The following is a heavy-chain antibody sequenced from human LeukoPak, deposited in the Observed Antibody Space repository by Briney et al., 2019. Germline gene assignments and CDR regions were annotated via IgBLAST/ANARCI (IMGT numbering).Heavy chain of an antibody. D-gene: IGHD1-26*01. CDR1: GGSFSGYY. CDR2: INHSGST. Sequence: PSETLSLTCAVYGGSFSGYYWSWIRQPPGKGLEWIGEINHSGSTNYNPSLKGRVTISVDTSKNQFSLKLSSVTAADTAVYYCARGERSRALGYWGQGTLVTVSS. V-gene: IGHV4-34*01. CDR3: ARGERSRALGY. J-gene: IGHJ4*02.